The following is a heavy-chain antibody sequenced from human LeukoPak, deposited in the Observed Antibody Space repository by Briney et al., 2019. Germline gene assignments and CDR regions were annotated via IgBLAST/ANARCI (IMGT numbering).Heavy chain of an antibody. CDR3: ARGEQQLVSFAFDP. J-gene: IGHJ5*02. V-gene: IGHV4-34*01. CDR2: INHSGST. D-gene: IGHD6-13*01. Sequence: PSETLPLTCAVYGGSFSGYYWSWIRQPPGKGLEWIGEINHSGSTNYNPSLKSRVTISVDTSKNQFSLKLSSVTAADTAVYYCARGEQQLVSFAFDPWGQGTLVTVSS. CDR1: GGSFSGYY.